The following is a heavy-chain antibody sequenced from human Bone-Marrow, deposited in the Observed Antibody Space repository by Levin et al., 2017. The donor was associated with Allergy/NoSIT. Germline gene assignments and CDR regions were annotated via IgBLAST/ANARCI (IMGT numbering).Heavy chain of an antibody. CDR3: ARRGKDSYYYYMDV. CDR1: GSRFTSYW. V-gene: IGHV5-51*01. Sequence: GGSLRLSCKGSGSRFTSYWIGWVRQMPGKGLEWMGIIYPSDSDSRYSPSFQGQVTISADKSTSTAYLQWSSLKASDTAIYYCARRGKDSYYYYMDVWGKGTTVIVSS. CDR2: IYPSDSDS. D-gene: IGHD4-23*01. J-gene: IGHJ6*03.